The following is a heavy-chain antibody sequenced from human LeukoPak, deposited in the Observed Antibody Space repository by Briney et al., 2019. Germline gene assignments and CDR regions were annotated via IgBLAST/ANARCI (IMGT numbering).Heavy chain of an antibody. Sequence: SETLSLTCTVSGGSISSSSYYWGWIRQPPGKGLEWIGSIYYSGSTYYNPSLKSRVTISVDTSKNQFSLKLSSVTAADTAVYYCARPAFLGYCTNGVCPHRRPGTMDVWGKGTTVTVSS. J-gene: IGHJ6*04. CDR3: ARPAFLGYCTNGVCPHRRPGTMDV. CDR2: IYYSGST. CDR1: GGSISSSSYY. V-gene: IGHV4-39*07. D-gene: IGHD2-8*01.